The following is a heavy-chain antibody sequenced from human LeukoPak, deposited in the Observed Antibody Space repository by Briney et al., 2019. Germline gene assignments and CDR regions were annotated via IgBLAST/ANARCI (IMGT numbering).Heavy chain of an antibody. D-gene: IGHD6-19*01. V-gene: IGHV3-7*01. CDR3: ARNWATWAVAGTRYFDY. J-gene: IGHJ4*02. Sequence: GGSLRLSCAASGFTFSSYWMSWVRQAPGKGLEWVANIKQDGSEKYYVDSVKGRFTISRDNAKNSLYLQMNSLRAEDTAVYYCARNWATWAVAGTRYFDYWGQGTLVTVSS. CDR2: IKQDGSEK. CDR1: GFTFSSYW.